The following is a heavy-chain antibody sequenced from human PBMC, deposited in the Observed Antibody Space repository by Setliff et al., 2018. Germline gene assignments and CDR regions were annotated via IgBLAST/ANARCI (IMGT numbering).Heavy chain of an antibody. CDR2: IFAGDSDT. Sequence: GESLKISCKGSGFTFSSHWIGWVRQMPGKGLEWMGLIFAGDSDTRYSPSFQGQVTISADKSISTAYLQWSTLKASDTAMYYCARSTVTQDFDYWGQGTLVTVSS. J-gene: IGHJ4*02. CDR3: ARSTVTQDFDY. CDR1: GFTFSSHW. D-gene: IGHD4-17*01. V-gene: IGHV5-51*01.